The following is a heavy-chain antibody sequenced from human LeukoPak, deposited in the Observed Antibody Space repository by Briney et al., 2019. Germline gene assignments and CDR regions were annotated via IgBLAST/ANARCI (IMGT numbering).Heavy chain of an antibody. Sequence: ASVKVSCKASGYTFTGYYMHWVRQAPGQGLEWMGRINPNSGGTNYAQKFQGRVTMTRDTSISTAYVELSRLRSDDTAVYYCARDRSGQLLSWFDPWGQGTLVTVSS. CDR2: INPNSGGT. CDR3: ARDRSGQLLSWFDP. J-gene: IGHJ5*02. V-gene: IGHV1-2*06. CDR1: GYTFTGYY. D-gene: IGHD2-2*01.